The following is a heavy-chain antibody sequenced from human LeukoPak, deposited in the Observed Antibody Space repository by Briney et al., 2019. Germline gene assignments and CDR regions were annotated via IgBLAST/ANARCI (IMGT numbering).Heavy chain of an antibody. CDR1: GFTFSNYS. CDR2: ISSSSSTI. Sequence: GGSLRLSCAASGFTFSNYSMNWVRQAPGKGLEWVSYISSSSSTIYYADSVRGRFTISRDNARNSLYLQMNSLRAEDTAVYYCARSGIAAAPPTWGQGTLVPVSS. D-gene: IGHD6-13*01. J-gene: IGHJ5*02. V-gene: IGHV3-48*01. CDR3: ARSGIAAAPPT.